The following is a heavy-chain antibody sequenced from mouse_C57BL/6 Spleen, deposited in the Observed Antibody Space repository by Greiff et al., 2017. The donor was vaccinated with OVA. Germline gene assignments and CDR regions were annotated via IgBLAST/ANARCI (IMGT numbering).Heavy chain of an antibody. V-gene: IGHV2-9-1*01. D-gene: IGHD1-1*01. CDR2: IWTGGGT. Sequence: VKLMESGPGLVAPSQSLSITCTVSGFSLTSYAISWVRQPPGKGLEWLGVIWTGGGTNYNSALKSRLSISKDNSKSQVFLKMNSLQTDDTARDYCARNLFYYGSSYDAMDYWGQGTSVTVSS. J-gene: IGHJ4*01. CDR1: GFSLTSYA. CDR3: ARNLFYYGSSYDAMDY.